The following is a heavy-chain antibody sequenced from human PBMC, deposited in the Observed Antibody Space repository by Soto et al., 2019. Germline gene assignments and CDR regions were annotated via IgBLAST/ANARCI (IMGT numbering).Heavy chain of an antibody. CDR1: GGTFSSYT. CDR2: IFPILGIA. V-gene: IGHV1-69*02. CDR3: ARVGSSTNWFDP. Sequence: SVKVSCKASGGTFSSYTISWVRQAPGQGLEWMGRIFPILGIANYAQKFQGRVTITADKSTSTAYMELSSLRSEDTAVYYCARVGSSTNWFDPWGQGTLVTVSS. D-gene: IGHD1-26*01. J-gene: IGHJ5*02.